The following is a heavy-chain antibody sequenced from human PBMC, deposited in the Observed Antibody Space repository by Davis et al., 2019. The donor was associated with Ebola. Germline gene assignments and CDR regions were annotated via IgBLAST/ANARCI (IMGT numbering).Heavy chain of an antibody. CDR1: GYSFTSYW. J-gene: IGHJ4*02. D-gene: IGHD3-22*01. CDR3: ARHPSGYSAFDY. CDR2: IDPSDSYT. Sequence: GESLKISCKGSGYSFTSYWITWVRQMPGKGLEWMGRIDPSDSYTDYSPSFQGHVTISTDKSISTAYLQWSSLKASDTAMYYCARHPSGYSAFDYWGQGTLVTVSS. V-gene: IGHV5-10-1*01.